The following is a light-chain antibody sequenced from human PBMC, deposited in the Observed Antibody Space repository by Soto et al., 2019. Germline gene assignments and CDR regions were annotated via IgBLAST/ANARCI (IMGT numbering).Light chain of an antibody. J-gene: IGKJ3*01. CDR2: SAS. CDR3: QMYNSYSFT. V-gene: IGKV1-5*03. CDR1: QSISRW. Sequence: DIQLTQSPSTLSASVSDRVNITCRASQSISRWLAWYQQKPGMAPKLLIYSASILQSGVPSRFSGGGSGTEFTLTISGLQHDYFATYYCQMYNSYSFTFXPGTKLGIK.